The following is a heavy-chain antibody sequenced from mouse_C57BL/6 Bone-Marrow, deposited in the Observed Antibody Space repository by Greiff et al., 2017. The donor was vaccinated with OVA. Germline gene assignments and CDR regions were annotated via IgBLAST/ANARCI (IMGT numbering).Heavy chain of an antibody. V-gene: IGHV1-64*01. CDR1: GYTFTSYW. CDR2: IHPNSGST. CDR3: ARTYLWAMDY. D-gene: IGHD5-1*01. J-gene: IGHJ4*01. Sequence: QVQLKQSGAELVKPGASVKLSCKASGYTFTSYWMHWVKQRPGQGLEWIGMIHPNSGSTNYNEKFKSKATLTVDKSSSTAYMQLSSLTSEDSAVYYCARTYLWAMDYWGQGTSVTVSS.